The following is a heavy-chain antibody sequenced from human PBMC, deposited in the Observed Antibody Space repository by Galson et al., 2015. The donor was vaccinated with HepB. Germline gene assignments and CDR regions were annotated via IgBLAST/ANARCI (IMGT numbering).Heavy chain of an antibody. D-gene: IGHD2-2*01. CDR2: IYYSGST. Sequence: SWVRQPPGKGLEWIGYIYYSGSTNYNPSLKSRVTISVDTSKNQFSLKLSSVTAADTAVYYCARGPWAMRRPTPDAFDIWGQGTMVTVSS. V-gene: IGHV4-30-4*08. CDR3: ARGPWAMRRPTPDAFDI. J-gene: IGHJ3*02.